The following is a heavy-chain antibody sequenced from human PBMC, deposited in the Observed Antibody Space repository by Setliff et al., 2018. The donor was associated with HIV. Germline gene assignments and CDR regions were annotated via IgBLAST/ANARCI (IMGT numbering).Heavy chain of an antibody. CDR1: GDSISSSNW. CDR2: IHHGGTT. Sequence: PSETLSLTCAVSGDSISSSNWWNWVRQPPGKGLEWIGEIHHGGTTNYNPSLKSRLSILLDKSNNQLSLKVTSVTAADTAVYYCARDTNYGDNIWAFDMWGQGTKVTVS. J-gene: IGHJ3*02. V-gene: IGHV4-4*02. CDR3: ARDTNYGDNIWAFDM. D-gene: IGHD4-17*01.